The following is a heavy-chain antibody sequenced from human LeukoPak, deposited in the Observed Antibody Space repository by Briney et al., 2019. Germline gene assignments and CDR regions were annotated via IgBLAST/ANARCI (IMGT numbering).Heavy chain of an antibody. J-gene: IGHJ5*02. CDR3: ARLHFAAAEEFDP. V-gene: IGHV4-59*08. Sequence: SETLSLTCTVSGGSINGYYWSWIRQPPGKGLEWIGYIYYSGSTNYNPSLKSRVTISVDTSKNQFSLTLSSVTAADTAVYYCARLHFAAAEEFDPWGQGTLVTVSS. CDR1: GGSINGYY. D-gene: IGHD6-13*01. CDR2: IYYSGST.